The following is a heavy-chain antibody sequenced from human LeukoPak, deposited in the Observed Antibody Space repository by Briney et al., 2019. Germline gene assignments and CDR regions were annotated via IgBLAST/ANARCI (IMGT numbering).Heavy chain of an antibody. CDR1: GFTFSSYA. D-gene: IGHD2-15*01. V-gene: IGHV3-23*01. J-gene: IGHJ4*02. CDR3: AKGRGYCSGGSCYSDY. CDR2: ISGIGNST. Sequence: GGSLRLSCAASGFTFSSYAMSWVRQAPGKGLEWVSTISGIGNSTYYADSVRGRFTISRDNSKNTMFLQMSSLRAEDTAIYYCAKGRGYCSGGSCYSDYWGQGTLVTVSS.